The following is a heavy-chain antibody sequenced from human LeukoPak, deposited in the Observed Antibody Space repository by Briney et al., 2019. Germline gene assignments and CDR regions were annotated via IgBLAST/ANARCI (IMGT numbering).Heavy chain of an antibody. V-gene: IGHV4-30-4*01. Sequence: SETLSLTCTVSGGSISSGDYYWSWIRQPPGKGLEWIGYIYYSGSTYYNPSLKSRVTISVDTSKNQFSLKLSSVTDADTAVFYCGGDGPTRGMDVWGQGTTVTVSS. CDR1: GGSISSGDYY. CDR3: GGDGPTRGMDV. D-gene: IGHD2-15*01. J-gene: IGHJ6*02. CDR2: IYYSGST.